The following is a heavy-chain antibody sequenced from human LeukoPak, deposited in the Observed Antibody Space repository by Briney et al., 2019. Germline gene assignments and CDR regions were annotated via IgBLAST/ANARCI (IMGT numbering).Heavy chain of an antibody. CDR3: AKVPRDSDCY. CDR1: GGTFSAYW. D-gene: IGHD2-21*02. CDR2: INEDGSVK. Sequence: GGSLRLSCAASGGTFSAYWMAWVRQSPGKGLEWVAEINEDGSVKYYVDSMKGRFTISRDNAKNSLYLQMNSLGAEDTAVYYCAKVPRDSDCYWGQGTLVTVSS. V-gene: IGHV3-7*01. J-gene: IGHJ4*02.